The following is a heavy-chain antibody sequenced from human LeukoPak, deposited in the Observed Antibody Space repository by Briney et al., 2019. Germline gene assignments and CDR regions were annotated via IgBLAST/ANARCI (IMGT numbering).Heavy chain of an antibody. CDR1: GFIFSNYA. V-gene: IGHV3-21*03. Sequence: PGGSLRLSCAASGFIFSNYAMQWVRQAPGKGLEWVSSISSSSSYIYYADSVKGRFTISRDNAKNSLYLQMNSLRAEDTAVYYCARLGATGFDYWGQGTLVTVSS. J-gene: IGHJ4*02. CDR2: ISSSSSYI. D-gene: IGHD1-26*01. CDR3: ARLGATGFDY.